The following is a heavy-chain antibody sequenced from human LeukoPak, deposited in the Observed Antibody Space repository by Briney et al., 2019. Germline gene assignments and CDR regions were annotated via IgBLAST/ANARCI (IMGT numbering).Heavy chain of an antibody. Sequence: PSETLSLTCTVSGGSISSYYWSWIRQPPGKGLEWLGYIYYSGSTNYNPSLKSRVTISVDTSKNQFSLKLSSVTAADTAVYYCARGPYSSGWNIDYWGQGTLVTVSS. D-gene: IGHD6-19*01. V-gene: IGHV4-59*01. CDR2: IYYSGST. CDR1: GGSISSYY. CDR3: ARGPYSSGWNIDY. J-gene: IGHJ4*02.